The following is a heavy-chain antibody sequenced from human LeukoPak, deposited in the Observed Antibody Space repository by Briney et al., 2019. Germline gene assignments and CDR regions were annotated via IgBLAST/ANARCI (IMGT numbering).Heavy chain of an antibody. CDR2: INPSGGST. D-gene: IGHD3-10*01. CDR1: GCTFTSYY. J-gene: IGHJ6*03. Sequence: GASVKVSCKASGCTFTSYYMHWVRQAPGQGLEWMGIINPSGGSTSYAQKFQGRVTMTRDTSTSTVYMELSRLRSDDTAVYYCAREGDGEWNYYYYYMDVWGKGTTVTVSS. CDR3: AREGDGEWNYYYYYMDV. V-gene: IGHV1-46*01.